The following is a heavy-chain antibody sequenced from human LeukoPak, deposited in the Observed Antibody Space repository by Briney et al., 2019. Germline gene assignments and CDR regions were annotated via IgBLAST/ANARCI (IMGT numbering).Heavy chain of an antibody. J-gene: IGHJ3*02. CDR1: GGSISSYY. CDR3: ARSPGYSSSPSGMGAFDI. V-gene: IGHV4-59*01. D-gene: IGHD6-13*01. CDR2: IYYSGST. Sequence: SETLSLTCTVSGGSISSYYWSWIRQPPGKGLEWIGYIYYSGSTDYNPSLKSRVTISVDTSKNQFSLKLSSVTAADTAVYYCARSPGYSSSPSGMGAFDIWGQGTMVTVSS.